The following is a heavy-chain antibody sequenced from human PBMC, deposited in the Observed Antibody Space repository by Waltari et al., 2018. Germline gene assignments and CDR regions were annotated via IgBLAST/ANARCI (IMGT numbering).Heavy chain of an antibody. V-gene: IGHV3-30*02. Sequence: QVQLVESGGGVVQPGGSLRLSCAASGFTFSSYGMHWVRQAPGKGLEWVAFIRYDGSNKYYADSVKGRFTISRDNSKNTLYLQMNSLRAEDTAVYYCAKDGGYFHYMDVWGKGTTVTVSS. CDR2: IRYDGSNK. CDR3: AKDGGYFHYMDV. CDR1: GFTFSSYG. J-gene: IGHJ6*03. D-gene: IGHD3-16*01.